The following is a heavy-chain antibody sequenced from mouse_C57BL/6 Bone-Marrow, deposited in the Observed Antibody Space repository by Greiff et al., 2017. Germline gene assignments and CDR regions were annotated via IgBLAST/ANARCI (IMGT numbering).Heavy chain of an antibody. V-gene: IGHV1-5*01. CDR2: IYPGNSDT. Sequence: VQLQQSGTVLARPGASVKMSFKTSGYPFTSYWMHWLKQRPGQGLECIGAIYPGNSDTSYNQQFKGKAKLTAVTSASTAYMEHSSRTKADSAVYYCTQGLGRAWFAYGGQGTLVTVSA. CDR3: TQGLGRAWFAY. CDR1: GYPFTSYW. D-gene: IGHD4-1*01. J-gene: IGHJ3*01.